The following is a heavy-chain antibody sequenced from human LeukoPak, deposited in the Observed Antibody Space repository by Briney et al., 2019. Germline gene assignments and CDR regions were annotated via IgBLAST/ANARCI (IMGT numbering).Heavy chain of an antibody. D-gene: IGHD3-9*01. CDR1: GGSISSYY. J-gene: IGHJ3*02. CDR2: IYYSGST. V-gene: IGHV4-59*12. Sequence: PSQTLSLTCTVSGGSISSYYWSWIRQPPGKGLEWIGYIYYSGSTNYNPSLKSRVTISVDTSKNQFSLHLSSVTAADTAVYYCARRYAYHDAFDIWGQGTMVTVSS. CDR3: ARRYAYHDAFDI.